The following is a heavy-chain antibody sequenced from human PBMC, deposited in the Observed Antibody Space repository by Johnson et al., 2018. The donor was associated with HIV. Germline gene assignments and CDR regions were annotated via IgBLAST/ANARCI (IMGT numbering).Heavy chain of an antibody. CDR3: ASALEVGATTANEAFDI. V-gene: IGHV3-30*03. CDR1: GFTFSSYG. CDR2: ISYDGSNK. Sequence: QMLLVESGGGVVQPGRSLRLSCAASGFTFSSYGMHWVRQAPGKGLEWVAVISYDGSNKYYADSVKGRFTISRDNSKNTLYLQMNSLRAEDTAVYYCASALEVGATTANEAFDIWGQGTMVTVSS. D-gene: IGHD1-26*01. J-gene: IGHJ3*02.